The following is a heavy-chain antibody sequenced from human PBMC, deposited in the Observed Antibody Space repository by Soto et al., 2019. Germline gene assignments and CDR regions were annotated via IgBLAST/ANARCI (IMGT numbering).Heavy chain of an antibody. V-gene: IGHV1-24*01. CDR1: EQTLPDLS. D-gene: IGHD1-1*01. CDR3: AAGGTRWLHSPFDY. J-gene: IGHJ4*02. CDR2: FDPEDGET. Sequence: QVQLLQSGAEVKKPGPSVKVPGKVSEQTLPDLSMNWGRQAPGRGLEWRGGFDPEDGETISAQKFQGRVTMTEDTSTDSTYMELTSLRSEDTAVYYCAAGGTRWLHSPFDYWGQGTLVTISS.